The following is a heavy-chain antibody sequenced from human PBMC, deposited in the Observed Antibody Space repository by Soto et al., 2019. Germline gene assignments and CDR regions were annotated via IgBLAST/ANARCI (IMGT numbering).Heavy chain of an antibody. D-gene: IGHD2-15*01. J-gene: IGHJ4*02. CDR2: IKSKTYGGTT. Sequence: EVQLVESGGGLVKPGGSLRLSCAASGFTFSNAWMNWVRQAPGKGLEWVGRIKSKTYGGTTDYAAPVKGRFTISRDDSKNTLYLQMNSLKTEDTAVYYCTTQCSGGSCYGEAEYYFDYWGQGTLVTVSS. V-gene: IGHV3-15*07. CDR3: TTQCSGGSCYGEAEYYFDY. CDR1: GFTFSNAW.